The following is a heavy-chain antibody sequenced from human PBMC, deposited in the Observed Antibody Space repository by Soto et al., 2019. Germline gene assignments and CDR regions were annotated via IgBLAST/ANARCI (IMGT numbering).Heavy chain of an antibody. D-gene: IGHD6-19*01. CDR2: IKQDGSEK. Sequence: PGGSLTLSCAASGFTFSSYWMSWVRQAPRQGLERVANIKQDGSEKYYVDPVKGRFTISRDNAKNSLYLQMNSLRAADTAVYYCARQIRGWYAYWGQGTLVTVSS. CDR1: GFTFSSYW. CDR3: ARQIRGWYAY. J-gene: IGHJ4*02. V-gene: IGHV3-7*01.